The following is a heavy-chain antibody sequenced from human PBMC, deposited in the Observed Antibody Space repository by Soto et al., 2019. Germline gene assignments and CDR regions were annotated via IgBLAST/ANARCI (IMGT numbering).Heavy chain of an antibody. CDR2: INAGTGNT. D-gene: IGHD6-19*01. CDR1: GYSFTSYA. V-gene: IGHV1-3*05. CDR3: ARAVAVPASCDY. Sequence: QVQLVQSGAEEKKPGASVKVSCKASGYSFTSYAMHWVRQAPGQRLEWMGWINAGTGNTKYSQKFQGRVTITRDTSASTAYMELSSLRSEDTTMYYCARAVAVPASCDYWGQGTLVTVSS. J-gene: IGHJ4*02.